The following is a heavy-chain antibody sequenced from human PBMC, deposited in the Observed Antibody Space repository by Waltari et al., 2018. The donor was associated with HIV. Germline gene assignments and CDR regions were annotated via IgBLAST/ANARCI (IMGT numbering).Heavy chain of an antibody. D-gene: IGHD4-17*01. J-gene: IGHJ6*02. V-gene: IGHV3-30*18. CDR1: GFPFSRYC. Sequence: QVQLVESVGGVVQPGRSLRLSCAASGFPFSRYCMHWVRQAPGKGLEWVVVISYDGSNKYYADSVKGRFTISRDNSKNTLYLQMNSLRAEDTAVYYCAKDRHGVTIYGMDVWGQGTTVTVSS. CDR3: AKDRHGVTIYGMDV. CDR2: ISYDGSNK.